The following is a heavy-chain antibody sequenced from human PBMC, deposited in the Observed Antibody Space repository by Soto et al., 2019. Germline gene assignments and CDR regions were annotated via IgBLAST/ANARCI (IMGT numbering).Heavy chain of an antibody. D-gene: IGHD5-12*01. CDR2: IKHDGSEQ. V-gene: IGHV3-7*03. CDR1: GLTFSKYW. J-gene: IGHJ6*02. CDR3: ASVPGSPGYHGLDV. Sequence: EVQLVESGGGLVQPGGSLRLSCAASGLTFSKYWMTWVRQAPGKGLEWVANIKHDGSEQYYVGSVKGRFAISRDNAKNSLFLQMNSLRAEDTAVYYCASVPGSPGYHGLDVLGQGTTVTVSS.